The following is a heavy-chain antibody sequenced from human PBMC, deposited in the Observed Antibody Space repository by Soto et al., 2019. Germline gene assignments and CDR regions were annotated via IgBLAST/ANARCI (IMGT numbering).Heavy chain of an antibody. J-gene: IGHJ4*02. V-gene: IGHV3-30*18. CDR2: ISYDGSNK. CDR3: AKDSSSSFDY. D-gene: IGHD6-6*01. Sequence: GGSLRLSCAASGFTFSSYGMHWVRQAPGKGLEWVAVISYDGSNKYYADSVKGRFTISRDNSKNTLYLQMNSLRAEDTAVYYCAKDSSSSFDYWGQGTLVTVSS. CDR1: GFTFSSYG.